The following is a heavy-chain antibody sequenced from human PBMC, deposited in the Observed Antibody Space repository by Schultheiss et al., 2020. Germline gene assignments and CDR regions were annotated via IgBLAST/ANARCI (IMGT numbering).Heavy chain of an antibody. V-gene: IGHV3-23*01. D-gene: IGHD6-19*01. CDR2: ISGSGGST. CDR1: GFTFSSYA. Sequence: GGSLRLSCAASGFTFSSYAMSWVRQAPGKGLEWVSAISGSGGSTYYADSVKGRFTISRDNSKNTLYLQMNSLRAEDTAVYYYARDIGYSIGWYTGNWFDPWGQGTLVTVSS. J-gene: IGHJ5*02. CDR3: ARDIGYSIGWYTGNWFDP.